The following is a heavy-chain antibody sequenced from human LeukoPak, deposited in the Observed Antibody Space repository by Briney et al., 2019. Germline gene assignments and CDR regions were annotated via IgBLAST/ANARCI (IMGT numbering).Heavy chain of an antibody. J-gene: IGHJ6*02. V-gene: IGHV3-53*01. CDR1: GFTVSSNY. Sequence: GGSLRLSCAASGFTVSSNYMSWVRQAPRKGLEWVSVIYSGGSTSYPDSVKARLTISRDNSKNTLYLQMNSLRAEDTAVYYCARDNPNYYGSGSYSPTWYSGMDVWGQGTTVTVSS. CDR2: IYSGGST. CDR3: ARDNPNYYGSGSYSPTWYSGMDV. D-gene: IGHD3-10*01.